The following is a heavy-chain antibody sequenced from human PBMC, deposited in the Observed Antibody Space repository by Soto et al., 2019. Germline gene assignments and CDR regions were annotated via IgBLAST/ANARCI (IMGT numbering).Heavy chain of an antibody. Sequence: LKISCAASGFTFDDYGMSWVRQAPGKGLEWVSGINWNGGSTGYADSVKGRFTISRDNAKNSLYLQMNSLRAEDTALYYCARGSLTSSTSCYDYWGQGTLVTVSS. D-gene: IGHD2-2*01. V-gene: IGHV3-20*04. CDR3: ARGSLTSSTSCYDY. J-gene: IGHJ4*02. CDR2: INWNGGST. CDR1: GFTFDDYG.